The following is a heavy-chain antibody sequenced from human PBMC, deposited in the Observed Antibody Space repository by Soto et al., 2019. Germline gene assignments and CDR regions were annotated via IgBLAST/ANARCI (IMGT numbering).Heavy chain of an antibody. CDR2: IVVGSGNT. V-gene: IGHV1-58*01. CDR1: GFAFTSSA. Sequence: SVKVSCKASGFAFTSSAVQWVRQARGQRLEWIGWIVVGSGNTNYAQKFQERVTITRDMSTSTAYMELSSLRSEDTAVYYCAADHVLMVYATLYYGMDVWGQGTTVTVSS. CDR3: AADHVLMVYATLYYGMDV. D-gene: IGHD2-8*01. J-gene: IGHJ6*02.